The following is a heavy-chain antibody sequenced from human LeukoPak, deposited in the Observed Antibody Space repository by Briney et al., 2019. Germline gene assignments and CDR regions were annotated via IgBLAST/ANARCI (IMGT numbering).Heavy chain of an antibody. Sequence: GRSLRLSCAASGFTFSSYGMHRVRQAPGKGLEWVAVIWYDGSNKYYADSVKGRFTISRDNSKNTLYLQMNSLRAEDTAVYYCARGAPGIADTYCFDYWGQGTLVTVSS. CDR3: ARGAPGIADTYCFDY. CDR2: IWYDGSNK. CDR1: GFTFSSYG. J-gene: IGHJ4*02. D-gene: IGHD6-13*01. V-gene: IGHV3-30*19.